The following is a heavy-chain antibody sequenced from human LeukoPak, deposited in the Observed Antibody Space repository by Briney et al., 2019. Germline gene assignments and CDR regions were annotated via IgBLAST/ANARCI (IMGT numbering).Heavy chain of an antibody. CDR3: AKDQDSGWYYYYYMDV. CDR2: IRYDGSNK. J-gene: IGHJ6*03. CDR1: GFTFSSYG. V-gene: IGHV3-30*02. D-gene: IGHD6-19*01. Sequence: GGSLRLSCAASGFTFSSYGMHWVRQAPGKGLEWVAFIRYDGSNKYYADSVKGRFTISRDNSKNTLYLQMNSLRAEDTAVYYCAKDQDSGWYYYYYMDVWAKGPRSPSP.